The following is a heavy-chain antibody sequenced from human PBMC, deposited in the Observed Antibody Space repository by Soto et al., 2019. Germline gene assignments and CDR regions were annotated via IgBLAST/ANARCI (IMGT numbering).Heavy chain of an antibody. J-gene: IGHJ6*02. D-gene: IGHD3-10*01. V-gene: IGHV1-69*13. CDR1: GVTFSSYA. CDR2: IIPIFGTA. CDR3: ARVRHITMVRGVNRGYYYYGMDV. Sequence: SVKVSCKASGVTFSSYAISWVRQAPGQGLEWMGGIIPIFGTANYAQKFQGRVTITADESTSTAYMELSSLRSEDTAVYYCARVRHITMVRGVNRGYYYYGMDVWGQGTTVTV.